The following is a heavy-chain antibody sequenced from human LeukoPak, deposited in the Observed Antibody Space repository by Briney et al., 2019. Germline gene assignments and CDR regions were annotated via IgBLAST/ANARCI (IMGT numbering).Heavy chain of an antibody. Sequence: SETLSLTCTVSGGSISSGDYYWSWIRQHPGKGLEWIGYIHYSGSTYYNPSLKSRLTITVDTSKNQFSLKLSSVTAADTAVYYCARGVVLWGQGTLVTVSS. CDR3: ARGVVL. D-gene: IGHD2-15*01. J-gene: IGHJ4*02. V-gene: IGHV4-31*03. CDR1: GGSISSGDYY. CDR2: IHYSGST.